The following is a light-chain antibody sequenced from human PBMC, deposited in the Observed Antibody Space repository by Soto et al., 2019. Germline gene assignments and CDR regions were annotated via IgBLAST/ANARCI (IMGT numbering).Light chain of an antibody. CDR3: ATWDDSLSNYV. V-gene: IGLV1-47*01. CDR2: RNN. CDR1: SSNIGSNY. Sequence: QSVLTQPPSASGTPGQRVTISCSGSSSNIGSNYVYWYQHLTGTAPKLLIYRNNQRPSGVPDRFSGSKSGTSASLAISGLRSEDEADYYCATWDDSLSNYVFGTGTKVT. J-gene: IGLJ1*01.